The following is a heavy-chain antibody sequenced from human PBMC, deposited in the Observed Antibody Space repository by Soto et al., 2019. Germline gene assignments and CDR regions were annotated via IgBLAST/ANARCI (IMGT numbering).Heavy chain of an antibody. CDR3: ARNIAVAGEDY. CDR2: IIPILGIA. V-gene: IGHV1-69*02. Sequence: QVQLVQSGAEVKKPGSSVKVSCKASGGTFSSYTISWVRQAPGQGLEWMGRIIPILGIANYAQKFQGRVTITAGKSTNTAYMELSSLRSGGTGGYYCARNIAVAGEDYWGQGTLVTVSS. D-gene: IGHD6-19*01. J-gene: IGHJ4*02. CDR1: GGTFSSYT.